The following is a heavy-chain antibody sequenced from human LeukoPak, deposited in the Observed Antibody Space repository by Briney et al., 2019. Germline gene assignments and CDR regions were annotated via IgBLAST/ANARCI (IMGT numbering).Heavy chain of an antibody. CDR1: RYTFTSDG. J-gene: IGHJ6*03. CDR3: AREFESYDFWTPHYYYYYMDV. D-gene: IGHD3-3*01. V-gene: IGHV1-18*01. Sequence: ASVKVSFKASRYTFTSDGISWVRQTPGRGLEWMGWISASNGNTNYAQKLQGRVTMTTDTSTSTAYMELRSLRSDDSAVYYCAREFESYDFWTPHYYYYYMDVWGKGTTVTVS. CDR2: ISASNGNT.